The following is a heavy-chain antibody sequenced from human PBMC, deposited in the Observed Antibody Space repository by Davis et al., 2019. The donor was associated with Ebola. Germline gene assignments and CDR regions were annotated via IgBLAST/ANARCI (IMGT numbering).Heavy chain of an antibody. CDR1: RYTFTSYD. Sequence: SVKVSCKASRYTFTSYDINWVRHATGQGLEWMGWMNPNSGNTGYAEKFQGRVTMTRDTSTSTVYMELSSLRSEDTAVYYCARAVVVPYYGMDVWGQGTTVTVSS. CDR3: ARAVVVPYYGMDV. D-gene: IGHD2-2*01. CDR2: MNPNSGNT. J-gene: IGHJ6*02. V-gene: IGHV1-8*01.